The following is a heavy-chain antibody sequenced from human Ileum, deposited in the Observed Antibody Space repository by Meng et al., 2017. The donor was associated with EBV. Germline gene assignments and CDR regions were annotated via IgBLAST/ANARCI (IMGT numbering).Heavy chain of an antibody. D-gene: IGHD6-19*01. CDR2: MSYDENNK. CDR1: GFTLSSYG. V-gene: IGHV3-30*18. CDR3: AKEGGAGSLDN. J-gene: IGHJ4*02. Sequence: VRRVEVGGGVVQPGRSLRLSGAASGFTLSSYGMHWVRQAPGKGLEWVAGMSYDENNKHYADSVKGRFTISRDNSKNTLYLQMNSLRPEDAAVYYCAKEGGAGSLDNWGQGTLVTVSS.